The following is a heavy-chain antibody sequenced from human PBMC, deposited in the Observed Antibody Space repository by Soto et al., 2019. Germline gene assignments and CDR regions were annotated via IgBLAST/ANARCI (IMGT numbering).Heavy chain of an antibody. CDR2: ISAYNGNT. D-gene: IGHD2-15*01. Sequence: ASVKVSCKASGYTFTSYGISWVRQAPGQGLEWMGWISAYNGNTNYAQKLQGRVTMTTDTSTSTAYMELRSLRSNDTAVYYCARDDSNGGNWDYWGQGTLVTVSS. CDR1: GYTFTSYG. V-gene: IGHV1-18*01. CDR3: ARDDSNGGNWDY. J-gene: IGHJ4*02.